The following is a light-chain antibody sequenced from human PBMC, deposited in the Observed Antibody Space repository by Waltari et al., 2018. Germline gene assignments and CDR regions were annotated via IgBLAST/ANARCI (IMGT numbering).Light chain of an antibody. Sequence: QSALTQPPSASGSPGQSVTISCTGNSSDVGGYNYGPWYQQHPGKAPKLMIYEVSKRPSGVPDRFSGSKSGNTASLTVSGLQAEDEADYYCSSYAGSNKNVFGSGTKVNVL. V-gene: IGLV2-8*01. CDR1: SSDVGGYNY. CDR2: EVS. CDR3: SSYAGSNKNV. J-gene: IGLJ6*01.